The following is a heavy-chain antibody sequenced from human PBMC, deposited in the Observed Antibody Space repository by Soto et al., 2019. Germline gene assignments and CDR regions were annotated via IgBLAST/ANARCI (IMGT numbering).Heavy chain of an antibody. CDR1: GGTFSSYA. V-gene: IGHV1-69*12. D-gene: IGHD2-15*01. J-gene: IGHJ6*02. CDR2: IIPIFGTA. Sequence: QVQLVQSGAEVKKPGSSVKVSCKASGGTFSSYAISWVRQAPGQGLEWMGGIIPIFGTANYAQKFQGRVTITADESTSTADMELSSLRSEDTAVYYCARVGDIVVVDYYGMDVWGQGTTVTVSS. CDR3: ARVGDIVVVDYYGMDV.